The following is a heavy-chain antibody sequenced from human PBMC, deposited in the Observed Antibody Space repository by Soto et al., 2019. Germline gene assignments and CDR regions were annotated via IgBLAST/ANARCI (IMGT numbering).Heavy chain of an antibody. J-gene: IGHJ3*02. CDR1: GFTFSAYT. V-gene: IGHV3-48*02. CDR3: ARAFTGDAFDI. Sequence: EVQLVESGGGLVQPGGSLRLSCEASGFTFSAYTMNWVRQAPGKGLEWVSYISSSSSSTYYADSVKGRFTISRDNAKNSLYLQMNILRDEDTAVYYCARAFTGDAFDIWGQGTMVTVSS. CDR2: ISSSSSST.